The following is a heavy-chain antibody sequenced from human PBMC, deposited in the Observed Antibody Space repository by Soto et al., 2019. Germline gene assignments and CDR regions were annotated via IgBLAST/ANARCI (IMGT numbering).Heavy chain of an antibody. CDR3: DRDSSGRNDY. CDR1: GGSVRSGSYY. J-gene: IGHJ4*02. Sequence: PSETLSLTCSVSGGSVRSGSYYWTWIRQPPGKGLEWIGYIYQSGTTNYNASLKSRVTISIDTSKNQFFLKLNSVTAADTAVYYCDRDSSGRNDYWGQGTLITVSS. D-gene: IGHD3-22*01. V-gene: IGHV4-61*01. CDR2: IYQSGTT.